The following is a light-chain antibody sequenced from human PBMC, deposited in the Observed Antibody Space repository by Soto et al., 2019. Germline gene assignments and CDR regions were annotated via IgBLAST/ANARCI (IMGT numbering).Light chain of an antibody. J-gene: IGKJ5*01. Sequence: EIVMTQSPATLSVSPGGRATLSCRASQSISGALAWYQQKPGQAPRLLIYGASTRATGIPARFSGSGSGTEFTLTISSLQSEDFAVYYCHQYDNWPKTFGQGTRLEIK. CDR2: GAS. CDR1: QSISGA. V-gene: IGKV3-15*01. CDR3: HQYDNWPKT.